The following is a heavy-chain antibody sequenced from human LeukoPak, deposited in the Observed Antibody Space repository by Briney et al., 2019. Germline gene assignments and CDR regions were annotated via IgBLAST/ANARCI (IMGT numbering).Heavy chain of an antibody. D-gene: IGHD6-13*01. J-gene: IGHJ5*02. CDR1: GGSISSYY. Sequence: SETLSLTCTASGGSISSYYWSWIRQPPGKGLEWIRYIYYSGSTNYNPSLKSRATISVDTSKNQFSLKLSSVTAADTAAYYCARLPRYSSSWYSRERLPFDPWGQGTLVTVSS. V-gene: IGHV4-59*12. CDR3: ARLPRYSSSWYSRERLPFDP. CDR2: IYYSGST.